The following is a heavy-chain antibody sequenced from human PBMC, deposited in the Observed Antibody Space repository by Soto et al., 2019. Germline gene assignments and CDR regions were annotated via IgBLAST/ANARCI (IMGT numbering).Heavy chain of an antibody. J-gene: IGHJ4*02. CDR3: AKRELNSTGLLH. CDR2: INSDGSRT. D-gene: IGHD3-9*01. V-gene: IGHV3-74*01. Sequence: EVQLVEAGGGLVQPGGSLRLSCAASGFTFTSYWMHWVRQGPGKGLEWVSRINSDGSRTAYADSVKSRFTISRDNAKNTLYLQMNSLRADNTAIYYCAKRELNSTGLLHWAQGTQVSVSS. CDR1: GFTFTSYW.